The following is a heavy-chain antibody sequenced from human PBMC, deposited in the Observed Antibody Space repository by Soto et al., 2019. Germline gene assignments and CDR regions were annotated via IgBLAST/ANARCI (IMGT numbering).Heavy chain of an antibody. D-gene: IGHD3-3*01. V-gene: IGHV4-59*01. CDR1: GGSISSYY. CDR2: IYYSGST. CDR3: ARSGTFWSGYYTALSYYFDY. J-gene: IGHJ4*02. Sequence: SETLSLTCTVSGGSISSYYWSWIRQPPGKGLEWIGYIYYSGSTNYNPSLKSRVTISVDTSKNQFSLKLSSVTAADTAVYYCARSGTFWSGYYTALSYYFDYWGQGTLVTVSS.